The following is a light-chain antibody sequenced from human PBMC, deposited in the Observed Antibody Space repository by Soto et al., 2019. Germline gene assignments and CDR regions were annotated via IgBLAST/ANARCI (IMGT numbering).Light chain of an antibody. J-gene: IGKJ4*01. CDR1: QSVTSNY. Sequence: IVLTQSPGTLSVAPVERATLSCRASQSVTSNYVAWYQQRPGQAPRLLIYGASSRATGIPDRFSGSGSGTDFTLTISRLEPEDFAVYYCQQYDSSPLTLGGGTKVEIK. CDR3: QQYDSSPLT. V-gene: IGKV3-20*01. CDR2: GAS.